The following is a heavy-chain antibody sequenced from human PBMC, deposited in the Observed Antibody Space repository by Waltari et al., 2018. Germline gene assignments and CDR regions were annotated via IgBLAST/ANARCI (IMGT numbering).Heavy chain of an antibody. CDR1: GGTYSSYA. D-gene: IGHD6-13*01. Sequence: QVQLVQSGAEVKKPGSSVNVSCKASGGTYSSYAISWVRQAPGQGLEWMGGSIPILSTENSAQKFQGRVTITADESTSTAYMELSSLRSEDTAVYYCAREEGSSWYYFDYWGQGTLVTVSS. CDR3: AREEGSSWYYFDY. J-gene: IGHJ4*02. CDR2: SIPILSTE. V-gene: IGHV1-69*13.